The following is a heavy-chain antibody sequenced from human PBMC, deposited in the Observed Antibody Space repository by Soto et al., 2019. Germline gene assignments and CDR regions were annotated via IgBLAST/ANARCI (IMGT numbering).Heavy chain of an antibody. V-gene: IGHV3-30*18. CDR3: AKDLGPLKLLNYVFYGLDV. CDR1: GFTFNSYG. CDR2: ISYDSTKT. Sequence: GGSLRLSCAASGFTFNSYGMHWVRQGPGNGLEWVAFISYDSTKTYYADSVKGRFTISRDNSNSALYVQMNSLTGEDTAVYYCAKDLGPLKLLNYVFYGLDVWGQGTTVTVSS. D-gene: IGHD2-21*02. J-gene: IGHJ6*02.